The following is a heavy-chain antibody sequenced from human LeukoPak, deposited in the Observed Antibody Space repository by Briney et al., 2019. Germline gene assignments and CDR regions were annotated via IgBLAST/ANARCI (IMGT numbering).Heavy chain of an antibody. J-gene: IGHJ4*02. CDR1: GFSFSSYG. Sequence: PGGSLRLSCAASGFSFSSYGMHWVRQAPGKGREWVAFIRYDGSNKYYADSVKGRFTISRDNSKNMLYLQMNSLRAEDTAVYYCAKDQDIVVVPAASGLDYWAQGTLVTVSS. CDR2: IRYDGSNK. V-gene: IGHV3-30*02. D-gene: IGHD2-2*01. CDR3: AKDQDIVVVPAASGLDY.